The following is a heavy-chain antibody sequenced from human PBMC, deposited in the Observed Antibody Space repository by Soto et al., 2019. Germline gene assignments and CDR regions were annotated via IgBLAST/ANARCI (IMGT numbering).Heavy chain of an antibody. D-gene: IGHD3-10*01. CDR3: ARVSEDYGSGSYYTPPSMDV. CDR2: ISGSGGST. Sequence: GGSLRLSCAASGFTLSSYAMSWVRQAPGKGLEWVSAISGSGGSTYYADSVKGRFTISRDNSKNTLYLQMNSLRAEDTAVYYCARVSEDYGSGSYYTPPSMDVWGQGTTVTVSS. CDR1: GFTLSSYA. V-gene: IGHV3-23*01. J-gene: IGHJ6*02.